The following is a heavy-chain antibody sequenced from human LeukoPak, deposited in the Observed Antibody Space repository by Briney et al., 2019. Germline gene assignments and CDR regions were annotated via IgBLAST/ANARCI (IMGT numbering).Heavy chain of an antibody. CDR3: ARDLITMVRGVIKGRDRNYYYYGMDV. J-gene: IGHJ6*04. D-gene: IGHD3-10*01. Sequence: GGSLRLSWAASGFTFSSYGMHWVRQAPGKGLEWVAVIWYDGSNKYYADSVKGRFTISRDNSKNTLYLQMNSLRAEDTAVYYCARDLITMVRGVIKGRDRNYYYYGMDVWGKGTTVTVSS. V-gene: IGHV3-33*01. CDR2: IWYDGSNK. CDR1: GFTFSSYG.